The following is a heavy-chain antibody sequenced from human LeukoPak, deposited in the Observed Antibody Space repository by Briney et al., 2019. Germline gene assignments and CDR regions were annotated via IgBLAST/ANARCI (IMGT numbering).Heavy chain of an antibody. V-gene: IGHV4-59*13. D-gene: IGHD2-8*01. CDR2: IYYSGST. CDR1: GGSISSYY. CDR3: TRSTNLEAFDI. J-gene: IGHJ3*02. Sequence: NTSETLSLTCTVSGGSISSYYWSWIRQPPGKGLEWIGYIYYSGSTNYNPSLKSRVTISVDTSKNQCSLKLRSVTTADTAVYYCTRSTNLEAFDIWGQGTMLTVSS.